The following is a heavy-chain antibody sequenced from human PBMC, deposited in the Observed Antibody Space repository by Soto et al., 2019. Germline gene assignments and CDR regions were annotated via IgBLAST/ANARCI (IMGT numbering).Heavy chain of an antibody. Sequence: ASVKVSCKASGYTFTSYAMHWVRQAPGQRLEWMGWINAGNGNTKYSQKFQGRVTITRDTSATTAYMELRSLRSDDTAVYYCARDPYHVLMVNAPNLYGMDVWGQGTTVTV. CDR1: GYTFTSYA. CDR3: ARDPYHVLMVNAPNLYGMDV. V-gene: IGHV1-3*01. D-gene: IGHD2-8*01. CDR2: INAGNGNT. J-gene: IGHJ6*02.